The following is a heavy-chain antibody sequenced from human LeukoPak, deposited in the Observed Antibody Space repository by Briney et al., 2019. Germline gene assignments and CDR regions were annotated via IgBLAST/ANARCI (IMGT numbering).Heavy chain of an antibody. CDR2: ISSSSSYI. D-gene: IGHD6-19*01. V-gene: IGHV3-21*04. CDR1: GFTFSSYS. CDR3: AKAAKQWLVSSFDY. J-gene: IGHJ4*02. Sequence: GGSLRLSCAASGFTFSSYSMNWVRQAPGKGLEWVSSISSSSSYIYYADSVKGRFTISRDNAKNSLYLQMNSLRAEDTALYYCAKAAKQWLVSSFDYWGQGTLVTVSS.